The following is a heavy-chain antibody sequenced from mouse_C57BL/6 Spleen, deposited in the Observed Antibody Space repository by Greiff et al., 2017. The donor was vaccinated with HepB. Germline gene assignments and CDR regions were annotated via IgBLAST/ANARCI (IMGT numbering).Heavy chain of an antibody. CDR1: GYTFTDYY. J-gene: IGHJ1*03. CDR3: ARDPYGNYGYFDV. V-gene: IGHV1-26*01. D-gene: IGHD2-1*01. Sequence: EVQLQQSGPELVKPGASVKISCKASGYTFTDYYMNWVKQSHGKSLEWIGDINPNNGGTSYNQKFKGKATLTVDKSSSTAYMELRSLTSEDSAVYYCARDPYGNYGYFDVWGTGTTVTVSS. CDR2: INPNNGGT.